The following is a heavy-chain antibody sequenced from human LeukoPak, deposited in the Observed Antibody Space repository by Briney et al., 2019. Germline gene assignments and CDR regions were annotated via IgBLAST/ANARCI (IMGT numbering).Heavy chain of an antibody. CDR3: ARVRYSGYVLPTEFDI. J-gene: IGHJ3*02. Sequence: SETLSLTCTVSGGSISSSSYYWGWIRQPPGKGLEWIGSIYYSGSTYYNPSLKSRVTISVDTSKNQFSLKLSSVTAADTAVYYCARVRYSGYVLPTEFDIWGQGTMVTVSS. CDR2: IYYSGST. CDR1: GGSISSSSYY. V-gene: IGHV4-39*07. D-gene: IGHD5-12*01.